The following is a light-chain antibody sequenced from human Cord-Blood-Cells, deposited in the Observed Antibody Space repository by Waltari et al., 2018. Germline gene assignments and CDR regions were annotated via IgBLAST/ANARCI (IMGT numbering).Light chain of an antibody. CDR3: QQDGSSPYT. CDR1: QSVSSSY. V-gene: IGKV3-20*01. J-gene: IGKJ2*01. CDR2: GAS. Sequence: EIVLTQSPGTLSLSPGERATLPCRASQSVSSSYLAWYQQKPGQAPRLLIYGASSRATGIPDRFSGSGSGTDFTLTISRREPEDFAVYYCQQDGSSPYTFGQGTKLEIK.